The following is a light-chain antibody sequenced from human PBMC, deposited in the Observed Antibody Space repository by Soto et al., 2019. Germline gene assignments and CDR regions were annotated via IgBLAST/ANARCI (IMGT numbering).Light chain of an antibody. CDR1: SSDVRGYNY. J-gene: IGLJ2*01. V-gene: IGLV2-14*01. CDR2: DVS. CDR3: ISYTSSSTDVV. Sequence: QSALTQPASVAGSPGQSITISCTGTSSDVRGYNYVSWYQQHPGKAPKLMIYDVSNRPSGVSNRFSGSKYGTTASLTISGLHAEDEADYYRISYTSSSTDVVFGGGTPLTVL.